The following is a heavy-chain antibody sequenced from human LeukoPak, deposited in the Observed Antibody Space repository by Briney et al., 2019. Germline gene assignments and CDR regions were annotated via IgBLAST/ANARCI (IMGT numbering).Heavy chain of an antibody. CDR1: GFTFSSYG. J-gene: IGHJ6*03. D-gene: IGHD1-20*01. CDR2: IRYDGSNK. V-gene: IGHV3-30*02. CDR3: ASIDPIAYNWNDAYYYYYMDV. Sequence: PGGSLRLSCAASGFTFSSYGMYWVRQAPGKGLEWVAFIRYDGSNKYYADSVKGRFTVSRDNSKNTLYLQMNSLRAEDTAVYYCASIDPIAYNWNDAYYYYYMDVWGKGTTVTISS.